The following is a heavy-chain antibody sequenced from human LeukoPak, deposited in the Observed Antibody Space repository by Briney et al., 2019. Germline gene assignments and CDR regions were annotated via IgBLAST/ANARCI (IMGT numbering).Heavy chain of an antibody. CDR2: INHSGST. CDR1: GGSFSGYY. V-gene: IGHV4-34*01. D-gene: IGHD3-22*01. Sequence: TSETLSLTCAVYGGSFSGYYWSWIRQPPRKGLEWIGEINHSGSTNYNPSLKSRVTISVDTSKNQFSLKLSSVTAADTAVYYCARKTYYYDSSGLDYWGQGTLVTVSS. J-gene: IGHJ4*02. CDR3: ARKTYYYDSSGLDY.